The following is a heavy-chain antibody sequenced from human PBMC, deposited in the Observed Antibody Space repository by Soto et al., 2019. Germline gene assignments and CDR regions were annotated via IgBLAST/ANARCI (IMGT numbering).Heavy chain of an antibody. CDR2: IYYSGST. D-gene: IGHD3-10*01. CDR1: VGSINNGDYY. CDR3: ARENYGSGSFYKRIDY. Sequence: SEILSLTCTVSVGSINNGDYYWSWIRQPPGKGLEWIGYIYYSGSTYYNPSLKSRLTISIDTSKHQFSLKLSSVTAADTAIYYCARENYGSGSFYKRIDYWGQGTLVTVSS. V-gene: IGHV4-30-4*01. J-gene: IGHJ4*02.